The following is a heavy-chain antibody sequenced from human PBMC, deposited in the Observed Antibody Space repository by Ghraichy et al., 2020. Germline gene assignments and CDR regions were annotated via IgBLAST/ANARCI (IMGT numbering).Heavy chain of an antibody. Sequence: GESLNISCAASGFTFSSYAMHWVRQAPGKGLEWVAVISYDGSNKYYVDSVKGRFTISRDNSKNTLYLQMDSLRAEDTAVYYCAREQRDAFDIWGQGTMVTVSS. CDR3: AREQRDAFDI. V-gene: IGHV3-30*04. D-gene: IGHD6-25*01. J-gene: IGHJ3*02. CDR2: ISYDGSNK. CDR1: GFTFSSYA.